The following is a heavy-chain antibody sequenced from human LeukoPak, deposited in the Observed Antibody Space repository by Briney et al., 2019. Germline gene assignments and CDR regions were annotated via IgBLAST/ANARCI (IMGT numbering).Heavy chain of an antibody. J-gene: IGHJ6*02. Sequence: GGSLRLSCAASGFTFSSYAMSWVRQAPGKGLEWVSYISKSGSTTYYADSVKGRFTISRDNAKNSLYLQMNSLRAEDTAVYYCARDEYYYYGMDVWGQGTTVTVSS. CDR3: ARDEYYYYGMDV. CDR1: GFTFSSYA. CDR2: ISKSGSTT. V-gene: IGHV3-48*03.